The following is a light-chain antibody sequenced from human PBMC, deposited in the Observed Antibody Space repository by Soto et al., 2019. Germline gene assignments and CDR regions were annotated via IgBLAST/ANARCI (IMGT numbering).Light chain of an antibody. V-gene: IGKV1-33*01. CDR2: DAS. CDR3: QQYQSLPFT. J-gene: IGKJ3*01. CDR1: QDISDY. Sequence: DIQMTQSPSSLSASVGDRVTITCQASQDISDYLNWYHQKPGKAPQFLIYDASYLETGLPSRFGGSGSGTDFTFTISSLQPEDIGTYYCQQYQSLPFTFGPGTTVDIK.